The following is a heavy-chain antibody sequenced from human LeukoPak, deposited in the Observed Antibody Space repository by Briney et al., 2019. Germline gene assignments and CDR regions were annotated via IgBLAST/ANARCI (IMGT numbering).Heavy chain of an antibody. J-gene: IGHJ4*02. V-gene: IGHV1-2*02. CDR2: INPNSGGT. D-gene: IGHD5-24*01. CDR1: GYTFTVYY. CDR3: AKDLQGWLQLIVFGVLDY. Sequence: ASVTVSCKASGYTFTVYYMHWVRQAPGQGLEWMGWINPNSGGTNYAQKFQGRVTMTRDTSISTAYMELSRLRSDDTAVYYCAKDLQGWLQLIVFGVLDYWGQGTLVTVSS.